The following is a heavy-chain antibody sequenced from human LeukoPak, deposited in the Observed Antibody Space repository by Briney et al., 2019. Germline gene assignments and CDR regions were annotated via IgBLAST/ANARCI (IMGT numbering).Heavy chain of an antibody. J-gene: IGHJ4*02. D-gene: IGHD3-10*01. CDR3: ARDLLVRGVIDY. V-gene: IGHV3-30*04. Sequence: EGSLRLSCAASGFTFSSYAMHWVRQAPGKGLEWVAVISYDGSNKYYADSVKGRFTISRDNSKNTLYLQMNSLRAEDTAVYYCARDLLVRGVIDYWGQGTLVTVSS. CDR1: GFTFSSYA. CDR2: ISYDGSNK.